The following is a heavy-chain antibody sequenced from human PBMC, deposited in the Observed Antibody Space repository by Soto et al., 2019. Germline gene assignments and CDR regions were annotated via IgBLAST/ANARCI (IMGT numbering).Heavy chain of an antibody. J-gene: IGHJ5*02. Sequence: QVQLQESGPGLVKTSETLSLTCTVSGGSISSYYWSWIRQPAGKGLEWIGRIYTSGSTNYNPSLKSRVTMSVDTSKNQFSLKLSSVTAADTAVYYCARATIFGVVINWFDPWGQGTLVTVSS. CDR3: ARATIFGVVINWFDP. CDR2: IYTSGST. D-gene: IGHD3-3*01. V-gene: IGHV4-4*07. CDR1: GGSISSYY.